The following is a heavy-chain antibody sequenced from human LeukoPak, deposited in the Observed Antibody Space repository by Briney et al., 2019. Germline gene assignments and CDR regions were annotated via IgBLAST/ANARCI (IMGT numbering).Heavy chain of an antibody. J-gene: IGHJ4*02. Sequence: PSETLSLTCGVYGGSFSVYYWSWIRQPPGKGLEWIGEINHSGNTNYNPSLKSRVTISVDTSKNQFSLKLSSVTAADTAVYYCARHRAPYSGSYVDYWGQGTLVTVSS. D-gene: IGHD1-26*01. CDR1: GGSFSVYY. CDR2: INHSGNT. V-gene: IGHV4-34*01. CDR3: ARHRAPYSGSYVDY.